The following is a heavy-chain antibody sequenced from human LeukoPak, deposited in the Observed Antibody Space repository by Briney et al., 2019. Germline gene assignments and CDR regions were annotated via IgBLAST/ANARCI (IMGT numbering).Heavy chain of an antibody. CDR1: GGSISSSTYY. CDR2: IYYRGST. J-gene: IGHJ6*03. CDR3: ARGPKNYYYYYYMDV. Sequence: SETLSLTCTVSGGSISSSTYYWGWIRQPPGKGLEWIVNIYYRGSTYYNPSLKSRVTISVDTSKNQFSLKLSSVTAADTAVYYCARGPKNYYYYYYMDVWGKGTTVTISS. V-gene: IGHV4-39*07.